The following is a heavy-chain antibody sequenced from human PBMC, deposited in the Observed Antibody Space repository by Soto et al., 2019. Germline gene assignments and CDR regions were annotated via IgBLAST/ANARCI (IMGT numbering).Heavy chain of an antibody. CDR1: GFTFTSSA. J-gene: IGHJ6*03. Sequence: GASVKVSCKASGFTFTSSAMQWVRQARGQRLEWIGWIVVGSGNTNYADSVKGRFTISRDNAKNSLYLQMNSLRAEDTAVYYCARGGVVPAATHYYYYYMDVWGKGTTVTVSS. CDR2: IVVGSGNT. D-gene: IGHD2-2*01. CDR3: ARGGVVPAATHYYYYYMDV. V-gene: IGHV1-58*02.